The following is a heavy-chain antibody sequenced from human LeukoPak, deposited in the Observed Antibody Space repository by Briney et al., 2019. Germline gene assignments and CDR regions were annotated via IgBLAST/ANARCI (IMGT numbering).Heavy chain of an antibody. Sequence: GGSLRLSCAASGFTFDDYAMHWVRQAPGKGLEWVSGISWNSGSIGYADSVKGRFTISRDNAKNSLYLQMNSLRAEDTAVYYCARDSVDIVVVPASRGAKAPFDPWGQGTLVTVSS. CDR2: ISWNSGSI. CDR3: ARDSVDIVVVPASRGAKAPFDP. CDR1: GFTFDDYA. D-gene: IGHD2-2*01. V-gene: IGHV3-9*01. J-gene: IGHJ5*02.